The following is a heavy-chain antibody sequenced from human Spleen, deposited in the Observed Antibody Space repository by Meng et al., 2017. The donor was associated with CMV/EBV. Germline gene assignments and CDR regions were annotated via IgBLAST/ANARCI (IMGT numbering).Heavy chain of an antibody. CDR3: AKETTVTTAGYYYGMDV. D-gene: IGHD4-17*01. J-gene: IGHJ6*02. Sequence: GESLKISCAASGFTFSSYAMSWVRQAPGKGLEWVSAISGSGGSTYYADSVKGRFTISRDNSKNTLYLQMNSLRAEDTAVYYCAKETTVTTAGYYYGMDVWGQGTTVTVSS. V-gene: IGHV3-23*01. CDR2: ISGSGGST. CDR1: GFTFSSYA.